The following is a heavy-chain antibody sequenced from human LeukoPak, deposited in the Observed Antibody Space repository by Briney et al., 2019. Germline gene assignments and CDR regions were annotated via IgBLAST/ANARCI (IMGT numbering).Heavy chain of an antibody. J-gene: IGHJ4*02. CDR1: GGSFSGYY. CDR3: ARARDNWKWRKHFDY. CDR2: INHSGST. V-gene: IGHV4-34*01. D-gene: IGHD1-20*01. Sequence: SETLSLTCAVYGGSFSGYYWSWIRQPPGKGLECIGEINHSGSTNYNPSLKSRVTISVDTSKNQFSLKLSSVTAADTAVYYCARARDNWKWRKHFDYWGQGTLVTVSS.